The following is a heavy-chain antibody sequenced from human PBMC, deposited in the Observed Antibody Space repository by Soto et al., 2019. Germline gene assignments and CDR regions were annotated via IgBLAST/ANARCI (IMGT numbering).Heavy chain of an antibody. D-gene: IGHD2-21*01. Sequence: ASVKVSCKTSGFTFTSYPFSWVRQAPGQELEWLAWVHPYEGTTKVAHQFRDRLTLTTDTSAATVFMELTSLTSDDTAVYFCAREYYSTTTWIDYWGQGTLVTVSS. CDR3: AREYYSTTTWIDY. CDR1: GFTFTSYP. V-gene: IGHV1-18*04. J-gene: IGHJ4*02. CDR2: VHPYEGTT.